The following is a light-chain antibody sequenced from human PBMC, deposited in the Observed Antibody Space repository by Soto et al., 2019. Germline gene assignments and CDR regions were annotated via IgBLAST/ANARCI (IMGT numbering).Light chain of an antibody. Sequence: QSALTQPASVSGSPGQSITISCTGTSSDIGSHNFVSWHQQHPGKVPKFIMYGVSNRPSGVSNRFSGSKSGNTASLTISGLQADDEADYYCSSYTSTYIWVFGGGTKLTVL. CDR1: SSDIGSHNF. V-gene: IGLV2-14*01. CDR3: SSYTSTYIWV. J-gene: IGLJ3*02. CDR2: GVS.